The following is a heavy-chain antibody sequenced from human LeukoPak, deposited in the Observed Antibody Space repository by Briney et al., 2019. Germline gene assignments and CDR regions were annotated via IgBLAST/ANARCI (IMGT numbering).Heavy chain of an antibody. CDR1: GTSFSDYY. D-gene: IGHD2-2*01. V-gene: IGHV4-34*01. CDR2: INHSGIT. Sequence: SETLSLTCAVYGTSFSDYYWHWIRQPPGKGLEWIAEINHSGITKYNPSLKSRVTISVDTSKKQFSLKLSSVTAADTAVYYCARPQTMGSSSPLGYWGQGTLVTVSS. CDR3: ARPQTMGSSSPLGY. J-gene: IGHJ4*02.